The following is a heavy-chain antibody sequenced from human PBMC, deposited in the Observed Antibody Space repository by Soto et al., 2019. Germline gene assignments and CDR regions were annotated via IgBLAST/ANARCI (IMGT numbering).Heavy chain of an antibody. V-gene: IGHV3-21*01. CDR1: GFTLSNYN. CDR2: ISGSSVYI. CDR3: AREGALKPFSS. J-gene: IGHJ5*02. Sequence: GGSLRLSCVASGFTLSNYNMNWVRLAPGKGLEWVSHISGSSVYIHYADSVKGRFAISRDNAKNSVYLQMDSLRAEDTAVYYCAREGALKPFSSWGQGALVTVSS.